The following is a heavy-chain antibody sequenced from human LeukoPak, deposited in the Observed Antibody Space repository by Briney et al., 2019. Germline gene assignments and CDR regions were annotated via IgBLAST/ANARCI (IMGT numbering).Heavy chain of an antibody. CDR2: IYPGDSDT. CDR3: ARRMPLLWFGESPSGAFDI. Sequence: GESLKISCKGSGYSFTSYWIGWVRQMPGKGLEWMGIIYPGDSDTRYSPSFQGQVTISADKSISTAYLQWSSLKASDTAMYYCARRMPLLWFGESPSGAFDIWGQGTMVTVSS. J-gene: IGHJ3*02. CDR1: GYSFTSYW. D-gene: IGHD3-10*01. V-gene: IGHV5-51*01.